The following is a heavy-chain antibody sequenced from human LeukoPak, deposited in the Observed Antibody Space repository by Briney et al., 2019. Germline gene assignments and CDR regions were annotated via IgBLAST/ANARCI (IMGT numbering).Heavy chain of an antibody. CDR2: MNPNSGNT. Sequence: ASVKVSCKASGYTFTSYDVNWVRQATGQGLEWMGWMNPNSGNTGYAQKFQGRVTMTRNTSISTAYMELSSLRSEDTAVYYCAKDDRAWYYYGSEATNWFDPWGQGTLVTASS. V-gene: IGHV1-8*01. CDR3: AKDDRAWYYYGSEATNWFDP. J-gene: IGHJ5*02. CDR1: GYTFTSYD. D-gene: IGHD3-10*01.